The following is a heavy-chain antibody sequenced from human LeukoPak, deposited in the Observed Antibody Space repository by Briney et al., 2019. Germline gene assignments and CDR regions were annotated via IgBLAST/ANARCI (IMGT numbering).Heavy chain of an antibody. Sequence: PSETLSLTCTGSGGSISSYYWSWIRQPAGKGLEWIGRIYTSGSTNYNPSLKSRVTMSVDTSKNQFSLKLSSVTAADTAVYYCARDWAQHCSSTSCYGPFDYWGQGTLVTVSS. CDR3: ARDWAQHCSSTSCYGPFDY. CDR2: IYTSGST. J-gene: IGHJ4*02. V-gene: IGHV4-4*07. D-gene: IGHD2-2*01. CDR1: GGSISSYY.